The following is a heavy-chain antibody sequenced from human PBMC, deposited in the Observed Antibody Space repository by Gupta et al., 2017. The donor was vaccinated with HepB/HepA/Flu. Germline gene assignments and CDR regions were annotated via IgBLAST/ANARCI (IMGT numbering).Heavy chain of an antibody. J-gene: IGHJ6*03. CDR3: ARGLATRSYYYYMDV. V-gene: IGHV4-34*01. CDR1: GGSFSGYY. D-gene: IGHD2-15*01. CDR2: INHSGST. Sequence: QVQLQQWGAGLLKPSETLSLTCAVYGGSFSGYYWSWIRQPPGKGLEWIGEINHSGSTNYNPSLKSRVTISVDTSKNQFSLKLSSVTAADTAVYYCARGLATRSYYYYMDVWGKGTTVTVSS.